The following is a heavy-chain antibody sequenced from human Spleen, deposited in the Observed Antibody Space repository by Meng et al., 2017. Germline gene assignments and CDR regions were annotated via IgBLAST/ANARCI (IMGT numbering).Heavy chain of an antibody. CDR2: IFPGDSDT. V-gene: IGHV5-51*01. CDR1: GYSFANNW. J-gene: IGHJ3*02. D-gene: IGHD6-13*01. Sequence: GESLKISCEGSGYSFANNWIGWVRQMPGKGLDWMGIIFPGDSDTRYSPSFQGQVTISADKSISTAYLQWSSLKASDTAMYYCARGKAAATYDAYDIWGQGTMVTVSS. CDR3: ARGKAAATYDAYDI.